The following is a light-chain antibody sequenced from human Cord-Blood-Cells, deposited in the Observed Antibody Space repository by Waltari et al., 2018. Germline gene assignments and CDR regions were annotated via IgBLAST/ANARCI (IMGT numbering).Light chain of an antibody. Sequence: QSALTQPRSVSGSPGQSVTISCTGTSRDVGGYNYVSWYQQHPGKAPKLMIYDVSKRPAGVPDRFSGSKSRNTASLTISGLQAEDEADYYCCSYAGSYNYVFGTGTKVTVL. V-gene: IGLV2-11*01. CDR3: CSYAGSYNYV. J-gene: IGLJ1*01. CDR1: SRDVGGYNY. CDR2: DVS.